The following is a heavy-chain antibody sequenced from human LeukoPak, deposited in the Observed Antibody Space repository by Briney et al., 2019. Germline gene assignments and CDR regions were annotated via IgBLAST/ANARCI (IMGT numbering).Heavy chain of an antibody. J-gene: IGHJ4*02. D-gene: IGHD5-18*01. CDR1: GCTFSGYS. Sequence: GGSLRLSCAASGCTFSGYSMNWVRQAPGKGLEWVSSISSSSSYIYYADSVKGRFTISRDNAKNSLYLQMNSLRAEDTAVYYCARDGLRIQLWSSVPHYWGQETLVTVSS. CDR3: ARDGLRIQLWSSVPHY. CDR2: ISSSSSYI. V-gene: IGHV3-21*01.